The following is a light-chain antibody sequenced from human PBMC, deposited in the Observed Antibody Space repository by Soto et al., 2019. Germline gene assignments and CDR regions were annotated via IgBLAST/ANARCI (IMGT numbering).Light chain of an antibody. Sequence: ETVLTQSPATLSLSPGERATLSCRASQSVRSNLAWYQHKPGQAPRLLIYDASNRATGIPGRFSGSGSGTDFTLTISNLQPEDFAVYYCQQGGNWAWTFGQGAKLDI. CDR1: QSVRSN. J-gene: IGKJ1*01. CDR3: QQGGNWAWT. CDR2: DAS. V-gene: IGKV3-11*01.